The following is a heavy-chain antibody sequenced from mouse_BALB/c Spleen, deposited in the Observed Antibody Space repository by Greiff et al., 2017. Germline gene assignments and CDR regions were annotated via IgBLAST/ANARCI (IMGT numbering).Heavy chain of an antibody. CDR3: ARYGDY. J-gene: IGHJ2*01. V-gene: IGHV1-55*01. Sequence: QVQLQQPGAELVKPGTSVKLSCKASGYNFTSYWINWVKLRPGQGLEWIGDIYPGSGSTNYNEKFKSKATLTVDTSSSTAYMQLSSLASEDSALYYCARYGDYWGQGTTLTVSS. D-gene: IGHD1-1*01. CDR1: GYNFTSYW. CDR2: IYPGSGST.